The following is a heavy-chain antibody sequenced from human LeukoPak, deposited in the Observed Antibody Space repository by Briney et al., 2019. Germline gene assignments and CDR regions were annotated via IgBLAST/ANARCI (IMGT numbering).Heavy chain of an antibody. Sequence: VASVKVSCKASGYTFTGYYMHWVRQAPGQGLEWMGWINPNSGGTNYAQKFQGRVTMTRDTSISTAYMELSRLRSDDTAVYYCASNYGSGSLGVGYYYYYMDVWGKGTTVTVSS. V-gene: IGHV1-2*02. CDR2: INPNSGGT. J-gene: IGHJ6*03. CDR3: ASNYGSGSLGVGYYYYYMDV. D-gene: IGHD3-10*01. CDR1: GYTFTGYY.